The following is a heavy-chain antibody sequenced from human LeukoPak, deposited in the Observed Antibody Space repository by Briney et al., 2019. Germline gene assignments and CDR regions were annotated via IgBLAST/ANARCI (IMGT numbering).Heavy chain of an antibody. V-gene: IGHV1-69*04. J-gene: IGHJ4*02. CDR2: IIPILGIA. CDR3: ARGGGKSNFDY. Sequence: GASVKVSCKASGGTFSSYAISWVRQVPGQGLEWMGRIIPILGIANYAQKFQGRVTITADKSTSTAYMELSSLRSEDTAVYYCARGGGKSNFDYWGQGTLVTVSS. D-gene: IGHD4-23*01. CDR1: GGTFSSYA.